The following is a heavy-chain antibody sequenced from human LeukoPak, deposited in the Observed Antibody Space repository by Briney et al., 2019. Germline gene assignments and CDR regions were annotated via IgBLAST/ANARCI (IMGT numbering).Heavy chain of an antibody. CDR2: IYYSGST. CDR1: GGSISSGGYY. J-gene: IGHJ4*02. D-gene: IGHD5-18*01. CDR3: ARSGYGRNFDY. V-gene: IGHV4-31*03. Sequence: SETLSLTCTVSGGSISSGGYYWSWIRQHPGKGLEWIGYIYYSGSTYYHPSLKSRVTISVDTSKNQFSLKLSSVTAADTAVCYCARSGYGRNFDYWGQGTLDTVSS.